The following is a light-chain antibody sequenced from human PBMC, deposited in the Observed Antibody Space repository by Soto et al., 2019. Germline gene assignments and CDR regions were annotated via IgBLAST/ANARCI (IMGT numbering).Light chain of an antibody. CDR1: QSVLYSSNNKNY. CDR3: QQYYSTPLT. CDR2: WAS. J-gene: IGKJ4*01. Sequence: DIVMTQSPDSLAGSLGERATINCKCSQSVLYSSNNKNYLAWYQQKPGQPPKLLIYWASTRESGVPDRFSGSGSGTDFTLTISSLQPEDEAVYYCQQYYSTPLTFGGGTKVEIK. V-gene: IGKV4-1*01.